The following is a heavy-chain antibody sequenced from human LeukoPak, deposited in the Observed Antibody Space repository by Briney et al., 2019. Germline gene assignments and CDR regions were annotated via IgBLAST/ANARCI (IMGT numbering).Heavy chain of an antibody. D-gene: IGHD5-12*01. V-gene: IGHV3-48*01. CDR2: ISSSSSSI. Sequence: PGGSLRLSCAASGFTFSNYNMNWVRQAPGKGLEWVSHISSSSSSIYYADSVKGRFTISRDNAENSLYLQMNSLRAEDTAVYYCARDSAYSGYDVPDYWGQGTLVTVSS. J-gene: IGHJ4*02. CDR3: ARDSAYSGYDVPDY. CDR1: GFTFSNYN.